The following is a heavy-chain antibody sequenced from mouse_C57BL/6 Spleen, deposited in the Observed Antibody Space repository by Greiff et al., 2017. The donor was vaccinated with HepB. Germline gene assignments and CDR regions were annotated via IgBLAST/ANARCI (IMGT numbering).Heavy chain of an antibody. CDR1: GFTFSSYA. V-gene: IGHV5-4*03. CDR2: ISDGGSYT. D-gene: IGHD1-1*01. CDR3: ARVYYGSSNPFAY. J-gene: IGHJ3*01. Sequence: EVKVVESGGGLVKPGGSLKLSCAASGFTFSSYAMSWVRQTPEKRLEWVATISDGGSYTYYPDNVKGRFTISRDNAKNNLYLQMIRLKSKDTAMYYCARVYYGSSNPFAYWGQETLVTVSA.